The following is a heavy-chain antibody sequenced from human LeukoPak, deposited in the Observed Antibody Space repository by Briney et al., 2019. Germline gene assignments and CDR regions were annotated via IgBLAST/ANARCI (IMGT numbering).Heavy chain of an antibody. D-gene: IGHD6-13*01. V-gene: IGHV3-66*01. CDR1: GFTVSSNY. CDR3: AREFYGIAAAGSLNYYYMDV. J-gene: IGHJ6*03. CDR2: IYSGGST. Sequence: GGSLRLSCAASGFTVSSNYMSWVRQAPGKGLEWVSDIYSGGSTYYADSVKGGFTISRDNSKNTLYLQMNSLRAEDTAVYYCAREFYGIAAAGSLNYYYMDVWGKGTTVTISS.